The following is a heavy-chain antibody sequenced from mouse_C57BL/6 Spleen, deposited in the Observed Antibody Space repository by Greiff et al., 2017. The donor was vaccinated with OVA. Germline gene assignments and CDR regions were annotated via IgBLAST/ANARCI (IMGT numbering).Heavy chain of an antibody. Sequence: VHVKQSGAELVKPGASVKLSCTASGFNIKDYYMHWVKQRAEQGLEWIGRIDPEDGETKYAPKFQGKATITADTSSNTAYLQLSSLTSEDTAVYYCARGFYGYDGAMDYWGQGTSVTVSS. V-gene: IGHV14-2*01. CDR3: ARGFYGYDGAMDY. D-gene: IGHD2-2*01. J-gene: IGHJ4*01. CDR1: GFNIKDYY. CDR2: IDPEDGET.